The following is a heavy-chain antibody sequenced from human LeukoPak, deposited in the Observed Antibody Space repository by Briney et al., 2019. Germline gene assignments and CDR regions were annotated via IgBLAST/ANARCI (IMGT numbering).Heavy chain of an antibody. CDR1: GFTFTSYW. Sequence: GGSLRLSCAASGFTFTSYWMTWVRQAPGKGLEWVANIKQDESETSYVDSVKGRFTISRDNAKNSLYLQMNSLRAEDTAVYYCARQRYSDYWGQGTLVTVSS. D-gene: IGHD3-9*01. V-gene: IGHV3-7*01. CDR3: ARQRYSDY. J-gene: IGHJ4*02. CDR2: IKQDESET.